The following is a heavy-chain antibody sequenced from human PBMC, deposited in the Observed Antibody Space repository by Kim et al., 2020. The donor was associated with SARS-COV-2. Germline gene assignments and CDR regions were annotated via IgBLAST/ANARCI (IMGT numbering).Heavy chain of an antibody. J-gene: IGHJ5*02. CDR2: INHSGST. CDR1: GGSFSGYY. CDR3: VRGRIAQAFRWELSPGRVNWFDP. D-gene: IGHD1-26*01. Sequence: SETLSLTCAVYGGSFSGYYWSWIRQPPGKGLEWIGEINHSGSTNYNPSLKSRVTISVDTSKNQFSLKLSSVTAADTAVYYCVRGRIAQAFRWELSPGRVNWFDPWGQGTLVTVSS. V-gene: IGHV4-34*01.